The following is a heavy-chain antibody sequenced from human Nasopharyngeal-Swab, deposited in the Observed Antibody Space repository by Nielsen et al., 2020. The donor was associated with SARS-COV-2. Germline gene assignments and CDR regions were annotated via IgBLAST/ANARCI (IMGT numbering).Heavy chain of an antibody. J-gene: IGHJ6*02. CDR3: ARDPRAPDYGMDV. Sequence: WVRQAAGQGLEWMGRINPNSGGTNYAQKFQGRVTMTRDTSISTAYMELSRLRSDDTAVYYCARDPRAPDYGMDVWGQGTTVTVSS. CDR2: INPNSGGT. V-gene: IGHV1-2*06.